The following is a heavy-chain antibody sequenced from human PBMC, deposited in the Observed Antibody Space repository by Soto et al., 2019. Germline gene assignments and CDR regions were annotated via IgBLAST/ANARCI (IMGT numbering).Heavy chain of an antibody. CDR2: IIPILGIA. J-gene: IGHJ5*02. V-gene: IGHV1-69*02. CDR1: GGTFSSYT. Sequence: SVKVSWKASGGTFSSYTISWVRQAPGQGLEWMGRIIPILGIANYAQKFQGRVTITADKSTSTAYMELSSLRSEDTAVYYCARGFLEWFRRDWFDPWGQGTLVTVSS. CDR3: ARGFLEWFRRDWFDP. D-gene: IGHD3-3*01.